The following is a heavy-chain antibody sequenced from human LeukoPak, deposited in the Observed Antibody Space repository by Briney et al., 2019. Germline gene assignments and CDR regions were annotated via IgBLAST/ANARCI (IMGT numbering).Heavy chain of an antibody. CDR1: GASISSYY. CDR2: IYYSGST. J-gene: IGHJ5*02. CDR3: ARAWRYCSGGSCYWFDP. Sequence: SETLSLTCTVSGASISSYYWSWIRQPPGKGLEWIGYIYYSGSTNYNPSLKSRVTISVDTSKNQFSLKLSSVTAADTAVYYCARAWRYCSGGSCYWFDPWGQGTLVTVSS. D-gene: IGHD2-15*01. V-gene: IGHV4-59*01.